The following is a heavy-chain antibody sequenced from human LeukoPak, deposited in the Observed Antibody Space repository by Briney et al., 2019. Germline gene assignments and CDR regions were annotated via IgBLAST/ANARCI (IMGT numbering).Heavy chain of an antibody. D-gene: IGHD5-18*01. J-gene: IGHJ4*02. CDR1: GGSVSSGGYY. V-gene: IGHV4-31*03. CDR2: IYYSGST. Sequence: SETLSLTCTVSGGSVSSGGYYWSWIRQHPGKGLEWIGYIYYSGSTYYNPSLKSRVTISVDRSKNQFSLKLSSVTAADTAVYYCASERTVDTAMITWGQGTLVTVSS. CDR3: ASERTVDTAMIT.